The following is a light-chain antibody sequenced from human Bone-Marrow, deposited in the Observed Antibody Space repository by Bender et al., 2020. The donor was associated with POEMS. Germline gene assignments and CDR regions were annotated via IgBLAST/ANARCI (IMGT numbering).Light chain of an antibody. CDR1: SSDVGSYNL. CDR2: EGS. J-gene: IGLJ1*01. V-gene: IGLV2-14*02. Sequence: QSALTQPASVSGSPGQSVTISCTGTSSDVGSYNLVSWYQQHPDKAPKLLIYEGSKRPSGVSDRFSGSKSGNTASLTISGLQAEDEADYYCCSYRSGSTIYVFGTGTKVTVL. CDR3: CSYRSGSTIYV.